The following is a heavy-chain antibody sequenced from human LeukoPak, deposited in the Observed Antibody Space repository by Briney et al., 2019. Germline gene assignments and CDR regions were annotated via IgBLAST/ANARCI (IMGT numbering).Heavy chain of an antibody. CDR1: GGSVSSGSYY. CDR3: ARGARGVAGRPWYFEY. J-gene: IGHJ4*02. V-gene: IGHV4-61*01. CDR2: IYYSGST. D-gene: IGHD6-6*01. Sequence: PSETLSLTCTVSGGSVSSGSYYWSWIRQPPGKGLEWIGYIYYSGSTNYNPSLKSRVTISVDTSKNQFSLKLSSVTAADTAVYYCARGARGVAGRPWYFEYWGQGTLVTVSS.